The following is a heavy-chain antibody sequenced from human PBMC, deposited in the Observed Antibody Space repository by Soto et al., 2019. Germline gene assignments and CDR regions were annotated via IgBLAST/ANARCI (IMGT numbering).Heavy chain of an antibody. CDR1: GDSVSNNGAT. Sequence: SQTLSLPCGICGDSVSNNGATWNWIRQSPSRGLEWLGRAYYRSRWRYDYATSVRGRITINPDTSKNQFSLQLNSVTPEDTAVYYCARDPPDFNSGFDYWGQGIPVTVSS. CDR3: ARDPPDFNSGFDY. V-gene: IGHV6-1*01. CDR2: AYYRSRWRY. D-gene: IGHD1-26*01. J-gene: IGHJ4*02.